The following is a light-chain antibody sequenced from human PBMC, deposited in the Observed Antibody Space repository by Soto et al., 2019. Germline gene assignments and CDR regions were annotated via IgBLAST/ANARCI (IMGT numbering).Light chain of an antibody. Sequence: DIQLTQSPSFLSASVGDRFTITCRASQGISSYLAWYQQKPGKAPKLLIYAASTLQSGVPSRFRGSGSGTEFTLTISSLQPEDFETYYCQQLNSYPLTFGGGTKVDIK. CDR2: AAS. J-gene: IGKJ4*01. V-gene: IGKV1-9*01. CDR1: QGISSY. CDR3: QQLNSYPLT.